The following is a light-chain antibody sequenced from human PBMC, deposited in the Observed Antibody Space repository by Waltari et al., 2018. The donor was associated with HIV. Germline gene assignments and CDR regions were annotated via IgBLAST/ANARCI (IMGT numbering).Light chain of an antibody. CDR3: QHFNGDFT. CDR1: QSIGTW. CDR2: KAS. V-gene: IGKV1-5*03. J-gene: IGKJ3*01. Sequence: DIQMTQSPSTLSASVGDRVTITCRASQSIGTWLAWYQQKPGKAPKPLIYKASNLETGVPSRFSGSRSATEFTLTISSLQPDDFATYYCQHFNGDFTFGPGTKVDIK.